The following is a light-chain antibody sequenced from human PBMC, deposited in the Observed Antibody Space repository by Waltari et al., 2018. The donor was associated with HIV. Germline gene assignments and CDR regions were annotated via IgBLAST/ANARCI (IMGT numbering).Light chain of an antibody. CDR1: HNASNY. V-gene: IGKV3-11*01. CDR2: EAS. Sequence: EIVLTQSPATLSLSPGQRAVLSCRASHNASNYLAWYQQKAGQPPRLLIYEASQRATGVPARFSGSGSGTDFTLTISTIQPDDVSIFYCHQRRNWPGTFGQGTKVDI. CDR3: HQRRNWPGT. J-gene: IGKJ1*01.